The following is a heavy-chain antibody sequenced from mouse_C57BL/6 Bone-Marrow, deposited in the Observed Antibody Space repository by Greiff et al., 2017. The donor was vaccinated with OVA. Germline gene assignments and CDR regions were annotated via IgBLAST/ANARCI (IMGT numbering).Heavy chain of an antibody. Sequence: EVQRVESGGGLVQPGGSLKLSCAASGFTFSDYYMYWVRQTPEKRLEWVAYISNGGGRTYYPDTVKGRFTISRDNAKNTLYLQMSRLKSEDTAMYYCARTPYGYGGAWFAYWGQGTLVTVSA. V-gene: IGHV5-12*01. J-gene: IGHJ3*01. D-gene: IGHD2-2*01. CDR3: ARTPYGYGGAWFAY. CDR2: ISNGGGRT. CDR1: GFTFSDYY.